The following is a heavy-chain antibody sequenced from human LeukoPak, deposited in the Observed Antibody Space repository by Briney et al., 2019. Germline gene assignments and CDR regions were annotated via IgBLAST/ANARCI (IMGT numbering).Heavy chain of an antibody. D-gene: IGHD6-13*01. CDR3: ARDPGRSSSWFKFDY. CDR1: GFTFSSYA. Sequence: GGSLRLSCAASGFTFSSYAMHWVRQAPGKGLEWVAVISYDGSNKYYADSVKGRFTISSDNSKNTLYLQMNSLRAEDTAVYYCARDPGRSSSWFKFDYWGQGTLVTVSS. V-gene: IGHV3-30-3*01. CDR2: ISYDGSNK. J-gene: IGHJ4*02.